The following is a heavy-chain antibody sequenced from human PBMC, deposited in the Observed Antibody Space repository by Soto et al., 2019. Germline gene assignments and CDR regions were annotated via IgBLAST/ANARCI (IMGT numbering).Heavy chain of an antibody. V-gene: IGHV3-30-3*01. D-gene: IGHD2-2*01. CDR2: ISYDGSNK. Sequence: QVQLVESGGGVVQPGRSLRLSCAASGFTFSTYAMHWVRQAPGKGLELVAIISYDGSNKDNADSVKGRFTISRDNSKNTLYLQKNSLRTEDTAVYYCARGGDCSSTSCYLPFDYWGQGPLVTVSS. J-gene: IGHJ4*02. CDR3: ARGGDCSSTSCYLPFDY. CDR1: GFTFSTYA.